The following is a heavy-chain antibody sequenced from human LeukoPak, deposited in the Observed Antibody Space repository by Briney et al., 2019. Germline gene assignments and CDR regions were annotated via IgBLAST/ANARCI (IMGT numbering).Heavy chain of an antibody. CDR1: GGSISSSSYY. D-gene: IGHD2-15*01. V-gene: IGHV4-39*07. J-gene: IGHJ4*02. Sequence: NASETLSLTCTVSGGSISSSSYYWGWVRQPPGKGLEWIGEIYRSGSTNYNPSLKSRVTISVDNSKNQFSLKMSSMTAADTAVYYCARAGWYTLDNWGQGTLVTVSS. CDR3: ARAGWYTLDN. CDR2: IYRSGST.